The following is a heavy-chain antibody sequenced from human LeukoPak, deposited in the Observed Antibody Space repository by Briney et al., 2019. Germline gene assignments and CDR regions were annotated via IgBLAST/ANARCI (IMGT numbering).Heavy chain of an antibody. CDR3: ARRSPYCGSDCYVFDY. D-gene: IGHD2-21*02. J-gene: IGHJ4*02. CDR2: ISYSGYT. V-gene: IGHV4-59*08. Sequence: SETLSLTCTVSDGSISSYYWSWIRQPPGKGLEWIGYISYSGYTNYNPSLKSRVTISPDTFKNRFSLDLSSVTAADTAVYYCARRSPYCGSDCYVFDYWGQGTLVTVSS. CDR1: DGSISSYY.